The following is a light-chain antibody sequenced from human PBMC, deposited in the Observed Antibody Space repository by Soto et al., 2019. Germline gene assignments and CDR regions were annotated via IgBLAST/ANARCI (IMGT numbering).Light chain of an antibody. V-gene: IGKV3-11*01. J-gene: IGKJ4*01. CDR2: DAS. CDR3: HQRSNWPPT. CDR1: QSVISN. Sequence: EILLTQSPSTLSSSPGDRATLTCRASQSVISNLAWYQQKPGQAPKLLIYDASNWATGIPARFSGSGSGTDFTLTISSLQPEDFAVYYCHQRSNWPPTFGGGTKVDI.